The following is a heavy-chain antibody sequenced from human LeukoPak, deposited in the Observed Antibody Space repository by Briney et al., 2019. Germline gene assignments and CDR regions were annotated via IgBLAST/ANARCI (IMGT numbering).Heavy chain of an antibody. J-gene: IGHJ6*02. Sequence: GGSLRLSCAASGFTFSSYGMHWVRQAPGKGLEWVAVISYDGSNKYYADSVKGRFTISRDNSKNTLYLQMNSLRAEDTAVYYCAKDMRFGELFPFYYYYGMDVWGQGTTVTVSS. CDR3: AKDMRFGELFPFYYYYGMDV. CDR2: ISYDGSNK. CDR1: GFTFSSYG. D-gene: IGHD3-10*01. V-gene: IGHV3-30*18.